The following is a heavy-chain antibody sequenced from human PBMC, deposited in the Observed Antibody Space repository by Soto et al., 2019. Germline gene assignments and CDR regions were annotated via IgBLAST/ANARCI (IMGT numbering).Heavy chain of an antibody. CDR2: IYYSGST. J-gene: IGHJ4*02. Sequence: QVQLQESGPGLVKPSQTLSLTCTVSGVSISSGGYYWSWIRQHPGKGLEWIGYIYYSGSTYYNPSLKSRVTISVDTSKNQFSLKLSSVTAADTAVYYCARVDCSSTSCYDRGLDYWGQGTLVTVSS. V-gene: IGHV4-31*03. D-gene: IGHD2-2*01. CDR3: ARVDCSSTSCYDRGLDY. CDR1: GVSISSGGYY.